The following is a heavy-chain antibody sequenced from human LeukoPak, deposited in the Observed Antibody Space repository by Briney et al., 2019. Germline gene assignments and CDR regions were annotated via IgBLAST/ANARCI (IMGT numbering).Heavy chain of an antibody. V-gene: IGHV1-2*02. J-gene: IGHJ5*02. CDR1: GYTFTGYY. CDR3: ARGFYSSSWYGNWFDP. Sequence: GASVKVSCKASGYTFTGYYMHWVRQAPGQGLEWMGWINPNSGGTNYAQKFQSRVTMTRDTSISTAYMELSRLRSDDTAVYYCARGFYSSSWYGNWFDPWGQGTLVTVSS. D-gene: IGHD6-13*01. CDR2: INPNSGGT.